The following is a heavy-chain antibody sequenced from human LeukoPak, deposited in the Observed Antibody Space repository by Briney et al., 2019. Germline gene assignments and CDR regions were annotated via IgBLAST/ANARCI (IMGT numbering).Heavy chain of an antibody. D-gene: IGHD6-13*01. CDR2: INHSGST. J-gene: IGHJ6*02. V-gene: IGHV4-34*01. Sequence: SETLSLTCAVYGGSFSGYYWSWIRQSPGKGLEWIGEINHSGSTNYNPSLKSRVTISVDTSKNQFSLKLSSVTAADTAVYYCAKHRLYSSSWYYYYYGMDVWGQGTTVTVSS. CDR3: AKHRLYSSSWYYYYYGMDV. CDR1: GGSFSGYY.